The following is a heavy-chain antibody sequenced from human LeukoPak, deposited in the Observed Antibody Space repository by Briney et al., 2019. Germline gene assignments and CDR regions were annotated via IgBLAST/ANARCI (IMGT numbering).Heavy chain of an antibody. Sequence: QAGGSLRLSCPASGFTFSGYAMHWVRQAPGKGLESVSSISSNGSRTYYPDSVKGRFTISRDNSKNTVYLQMSSLRAEDTAVYYCLGTTDYWGQGTLVTVSS. V-gene: IGHV3-64D*09. J-gene: IGHJ4*02. CDR2: ISSNGSRT. CDR3: LGTTDY. D-gene: IGHD7-27*01. CDR1: GFTFSGYA.